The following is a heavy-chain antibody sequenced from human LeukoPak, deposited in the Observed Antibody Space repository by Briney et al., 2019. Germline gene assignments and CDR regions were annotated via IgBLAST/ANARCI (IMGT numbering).Heavy chain of an antibody. CDR1: GFSFTTYW. Sequence: HAGGSLRLSCAASGFSFTTYWMTWVRQPPGKGLEWVAHLNQDGGVKYYVDSVRGRFTISRDNAKNSVDLLMNNVRAEDTAVYYCARAAPYDCSSTACTLMDYWGHGTLVTVSS. CDR2: LNQDGGVK. CDR3: ARAAPYDCSSTACTLMDY. V-gene: IGHV3-7*01. J-gene: IGHJ4*01. D-gene: IGHD2-2*01.